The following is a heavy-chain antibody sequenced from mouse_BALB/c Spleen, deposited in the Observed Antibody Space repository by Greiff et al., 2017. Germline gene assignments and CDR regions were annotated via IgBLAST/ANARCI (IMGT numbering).Heavy chain of an antibody. D-gene: IGHD2-1*01. CDR1: GFTFSSYA. V-gene: IGHV5-6-5*01. CDR2: ISCGGST. CDR3: ARGYYGNY. Sequence: EVKLVESGGGLVKPGGSLKLSCAASGFTFSSYAMSWVRQTPEKRLEWVASISCGGSTYYPDSVKGRFTISRDNARNILYLQMSSLRSEDTAMYYCARGYYGNYWGQGTLVTVSA. J-gene: IGHJ3*01.